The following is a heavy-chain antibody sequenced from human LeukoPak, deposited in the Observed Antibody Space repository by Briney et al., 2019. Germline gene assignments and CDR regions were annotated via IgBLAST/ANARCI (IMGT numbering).Heavy chain of an antibody. CDR1: GGSISSYY. CDR2: IYYSGST. J-gene: IGHJ4*02. Sequence: SETLSLTCTVSGGSISSYYWSWIRQPPGKGLEWIGYIYYSGSTNYNPSLKSRVTISVDTSKNQFSLKLSSVTAADTAVYYCARVEMATTIDYWGQGTLVTVSS. CDR3: ARVEMATTIDY. D-gene: IGHD5-24*01. V-gene: IGHV4-59*01.